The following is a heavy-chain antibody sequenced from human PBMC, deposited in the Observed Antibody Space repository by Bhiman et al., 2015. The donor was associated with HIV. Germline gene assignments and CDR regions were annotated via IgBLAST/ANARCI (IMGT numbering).Heavy chain of an antibody. J-gene: IGHJ6*02. CDR2: ISSSGSTI. V-gene: IGHV3-48*03. CDR1: GFTFNDYT. Sequence: EVQLVESGGVVVQPGGSLRLSCAASGFTFNDYTMHWVRQAPGKGLEWVSYISSSGSTIYYADSVKGRFTISRDNAKNSLYLQMNSLRAEDTAVYYCAREGQLPHGGDYYYGMDVWGQGP. D-gene: IGHD4-23*01. CDR3: AREGQLPHGGDYYYGMDV.